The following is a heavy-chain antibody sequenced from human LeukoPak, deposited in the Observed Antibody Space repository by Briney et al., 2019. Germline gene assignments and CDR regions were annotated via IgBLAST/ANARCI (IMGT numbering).Heavy chain of an antibody. J-gene: IGHJ3*02. CDR1: GGTFSSYA. CDR2: IIPIFGTA. Sequence: GASVKVSCKASGGTFSSYAISWVRQAPGQGLEWMGGIIPIFGTANYAQKFQGRVTITADKSTSTAYMELSSLRSDDTAVYYCARDEITMVRGSPGGNAFDIWGQGTMVTVSS. CDR3: ARDEITMVRGSPGGNAFDI. V-gene: IGHV1-69*06. D-gene: IGHD3-10*01.